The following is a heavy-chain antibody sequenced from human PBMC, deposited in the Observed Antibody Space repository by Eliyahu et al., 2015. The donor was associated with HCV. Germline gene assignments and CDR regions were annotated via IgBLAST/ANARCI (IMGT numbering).Heavy chain of an antibody. V-gene: IGHV5-51*03. J-gene: IGHJ6*02. D-gene: IGHD6-19*01. CDR3: ARAGTGMGGYYYGMDV. Sequence: EVQLVQSGAEVKKPGESLKISXKGSGYSXTSXWIGWVRQMPGKGLEWMGIIYPGDSDTXYSPSFQGQVTISADKSISTAYLQWSSLKASDTAMYYCARAGTGMGGYYYGMDVWGQGTTVTVSS. CDR1: GYSXTSXW. CDR2: IYPGDSDT.